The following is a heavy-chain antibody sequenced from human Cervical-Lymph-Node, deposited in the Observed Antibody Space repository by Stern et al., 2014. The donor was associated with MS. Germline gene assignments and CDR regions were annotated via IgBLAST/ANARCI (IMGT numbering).Heavy chain of an antibody. Sequence: QVQLQESGPGLVKPSETLSLTCTVSGASITNRDYWGWIRQPPGKGLEWIGSVYYSGITYYRPSLKSRAAISIDTSRQQFFLRLNSVTATDTAVYFCARGVTAVTNYVPNWCFDLWGRGTLVTVSS. CDR1: GASITNRDY. J-gene: IGHJ2*01. CDR2: VYYSGIT. CDR3: ARGVTAVTNYVPNWCFDL. D-gene: IGHD4-11*01. V-gene: IGHV4-39*02.